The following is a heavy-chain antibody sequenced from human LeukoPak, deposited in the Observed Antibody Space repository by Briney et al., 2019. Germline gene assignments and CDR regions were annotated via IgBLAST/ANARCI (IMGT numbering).Heavy chain of an antibody. CDR2: IYSGGSA. Sequence: GGSLRLSCAASGFTVSSNYMSWVRQAPGKGLEWVSVIYSGGSAYYADSVKGRFTISRDNSKNTLYLQMNSLRAEDTAVYYCARVTYYYDSSGSSYFQHWGRGTLVTVSS. J-gene: IGHJ1*01. CDR3: ARVTYYYDSSGSSYFQH. D-gene: IGHD3-22*01. CDR1: GFTVSSNY. V-gene: IGHV3-53*01.